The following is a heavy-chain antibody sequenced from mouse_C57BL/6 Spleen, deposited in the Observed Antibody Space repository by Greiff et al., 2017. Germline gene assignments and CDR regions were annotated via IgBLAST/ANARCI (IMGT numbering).Heavy chain of an antibody. Sequence: QVTLKESGPGILQPSQTLSLTCSFSGFSLSTFGMGVGWIRQPSGKGLEWLAHIWWDDDKYYNPALKSRLTISKDTSKNQVFLKIANVDTADTATYYCARSEDMVTRAWFAYWGQGTLVTVSA. J-gene: IGHJ3*01. CDR2: IWWDDDK. V-gene: IGHV8-8*01. CDR1: GFSLSTFGMG. CDR3: ARSEDMVTRAWFAY. D-gene: IGHD2-2*01.